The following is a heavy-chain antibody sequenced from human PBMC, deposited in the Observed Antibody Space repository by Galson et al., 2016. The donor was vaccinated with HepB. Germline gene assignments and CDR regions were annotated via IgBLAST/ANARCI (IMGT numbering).Heavy chain of an antibody. V-gene: IGHV4-39*07. D-gene: IGHD3-16*01. CDR1: GVTMNDDGYY. CDR3: ARGPDLGY. CDR2: VYFSGTT. Sequence: SETLSLTCAVSGVTMNDDGYYWAWIRQPPGKGLQWIGHVYFSGTTHNNPSLKSRVTISIDTSKNRFSLNVKSVTAADTAIYFCARGPDLGYWGQGTLVTVPS. J-gene: IGHJ4*02.